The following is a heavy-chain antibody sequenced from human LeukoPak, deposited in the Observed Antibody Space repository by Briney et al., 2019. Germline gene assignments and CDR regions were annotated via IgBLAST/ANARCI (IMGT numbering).Heavy chain of an antibody. CDR1: GGSISSYY. CDR2: IYYSGST. CDR3: AKWARRGIAAAGC. V-gene: IGHV4-59*01. J-gene: IGHJ4*02. Sequence: PSETLSLTCTVSGGSISSYYWSWIRQPPGKGLEWIGYIYYSGSTNYNPSLKSRVTISVDTSKNQFSLKLSSVTAADTAVYYCAKWARRGIAAAGCWGQGTLVTVSS. D-gene: IGHD6-13*01.